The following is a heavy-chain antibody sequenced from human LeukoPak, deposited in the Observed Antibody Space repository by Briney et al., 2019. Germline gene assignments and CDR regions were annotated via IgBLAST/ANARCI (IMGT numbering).Heavy chain of an antibody. V-gene: IGHV4-61*02. CDR1: GGSISSGSYY. D-gene: IGHD2-2*01. CDR3: AREPYDGFCSSPNCHPRAFDV. Sequence: SQTLSLTCTVSGGSISSGSYYWSWIRQPAGKGLEWIGRIYTSGSTNYNPSLKSRVTISVDTSKNQFSLRLSSVTAADTAVYYCAREPYDGFCSSPNCHPRAFDVWGPGTMVTVSS. J-gene: IGHJ3*01. CDR2: IYTSGST.